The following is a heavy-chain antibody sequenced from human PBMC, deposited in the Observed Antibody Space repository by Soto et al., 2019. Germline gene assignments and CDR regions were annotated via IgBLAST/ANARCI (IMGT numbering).Heavy chain of an antibody. CDR1: GGYISSYY. J-gene: IGHJ4*02. Sequence: QVRLQESGPGLVKPSETLSLTCTVSGGYISSYYWSWIRQPPGRGLEWIGDMYYSGNTNYNPSLTSRVTISVDTSRSQFSLELKSVTAAGTAVYYCARSLSYHDVLTGRGWVFYFDYWGQGALVIVSS. CDR2: MYYSGNT. D-gene: IGHD3-9*01. CDR3: ARSLSYHDVLTGRGWVFYFDY. V-gene: IGHV4-59*01.